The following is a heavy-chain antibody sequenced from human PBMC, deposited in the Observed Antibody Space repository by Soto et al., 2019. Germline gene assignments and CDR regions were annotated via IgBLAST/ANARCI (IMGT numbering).Heavy chain of an antibody. CDR3: ASNFIAAPPPSYYYYGMDV. D-gene: IGHD6-6*01. CDR2: ISSSSSYI. Sequence: GGSLRLSCAASGFTFSSYSMNWVRQAPGKGLEWVSSISSSSSYIYYADSVKGRFTISRDNAKNSLYLQMNSLRAEDTAVYYCASNFIAAPPPSYYYYGMDVWGQGTTVTVSS. J-gene: IGHJ6*02. CDR1: GFTFSSYS. V-gene: IGHV3-21*01.